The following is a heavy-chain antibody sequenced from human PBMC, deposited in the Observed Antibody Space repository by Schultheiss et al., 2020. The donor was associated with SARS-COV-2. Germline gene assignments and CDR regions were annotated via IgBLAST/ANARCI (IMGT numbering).Heavy chain of an antibody. D-gene: IGHD4-17*01. CDR3: AKAQPWYGERINADAFDI. CDR1: GFTFSSYG. Sequence: GGSLRLSCAASGFTFSSYGMHWVRQAPGKGLEWVAVISYDGSNKYYADSVKGRFTISRDNSKNMLYLQMNSLRAEDTALYYCAKAQPWYGERINADAFDIWGQGTMVTVSS. J-gene: IGHJ3*02. CDR2: ISYDGSNK. V-gene: IGHV3-30*18.